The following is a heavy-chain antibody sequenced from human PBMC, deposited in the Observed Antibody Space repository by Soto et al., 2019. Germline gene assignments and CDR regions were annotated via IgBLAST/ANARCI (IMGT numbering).Heavy chain of an antibody. CDR3: ARVGELRYFGWHGYFDY. CDR2: IYYSGST. Sequence: PSETLSLTCTVSGGSISSGDYYWSWIRQPPGKGLEWIGYIYYSGSTYYNPSLKSRVTISVDTSKNQFSLKLSSVTAADTAVYYCARVGELRYFGWHGYFDYWGQGTLVTVSS. J-gene: IGHJ4*02. CDR1: GGSISSGDYY. D-gene: IGHD3-9*01. V-gene: IGHV4-30-4*01.